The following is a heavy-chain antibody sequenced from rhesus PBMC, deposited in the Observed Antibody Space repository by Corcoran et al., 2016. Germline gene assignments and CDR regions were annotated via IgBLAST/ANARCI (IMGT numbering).Heavy chain of an antibody. CDR3: ASEGAAAPFDY. CDR1: GGSISSSY. V-gene: IGHV4-169*02. J-gene: IGHJ4*01. Sequence: QVQLQESGPGLVKPSETLSLTCAVSGGSISSSYWSWIRQAPGKGLEWIGYIYGSGSSTNYNPSLKSRVTLSVDTSKNQLSLKLSSVTAADTAVYYCASEGAAAPFDYWGQGVLVTVSS. CDR2: IYGSGSST. D-gene: IGHD6-25*01.